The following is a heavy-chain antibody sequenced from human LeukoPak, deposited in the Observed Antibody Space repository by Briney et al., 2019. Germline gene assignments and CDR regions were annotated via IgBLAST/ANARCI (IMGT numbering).Heavy chain of an antibody. Sequence: SETLSLTCAVSGGSIGGGVYSWNWIRQPPGKGLEWLGYIFHTGHTYYSPSLKSRLTISVDRSKNQFSLKLSSLTAADTAMYFCARGYSDYPYFFDPWGQGALVTVSS. CDR3: ARGYSDYPYFFDP. CDR1: GGSIGGGVYS. J-gene: IGHJ5*02. CDR2: IFHTGHT. D-gene: IGHD5-12*01. V-gene: IGHV4-30-2*01.